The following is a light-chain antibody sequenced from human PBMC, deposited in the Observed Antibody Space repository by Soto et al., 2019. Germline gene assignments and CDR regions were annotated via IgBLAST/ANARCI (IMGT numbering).Light chain of an antibody. J-gene: IGLJ1*01. V-gene: IGLV2-23*01. Sequence: QSALTQPASVSGSPGQSITISCTGTSSDVGRYNLVSWYQQHPGKAPKLMIYEGSKRPSGVSNRFSGSKSGNTASLTISGLQAEDEADYYCCSYAGSSTPYGFGTGTKV. CDR3: CSYAGSSTPYG. CDR2: EGS. CDR1: SSDVGRYNL.